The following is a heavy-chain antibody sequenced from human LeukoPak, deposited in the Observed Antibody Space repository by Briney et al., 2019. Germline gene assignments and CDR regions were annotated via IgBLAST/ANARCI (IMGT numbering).Heavy chain of an antibody. V-gene: IGHV3-74*01. CDR2: INSDGSST. CDR1: GFTFSSYW. CDR3: ARASRYCSSTSCYQRY. D-gene: IGHD2-2*01. Sequence: GGSLRLSCAASGFTFSSYWMHWVRQAPGKGLVWVSRINSDGSSTSYADPVKGRFTISRDNAKNTLYLQMNSLRAEDTAVYYCARASRYCSSTSCYQRYWGQGPLVTVSS. J-gene: IGHJ4*02.